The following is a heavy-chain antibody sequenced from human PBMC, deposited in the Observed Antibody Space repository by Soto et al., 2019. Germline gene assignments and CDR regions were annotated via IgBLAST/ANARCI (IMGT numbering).Heavy chain of an antibody. D-gene: IGHD3-10*01. CDR3: ARDAGVGGAFDI. Sequence: QVQLVESGGGLVQPGGSLRLSCAASGFTFSDYHMSWIRQAPGKGLEWISYIRDSGSNVYHAPSVEGRLTSSRDNAKNSLYLQMNSLRAEDTAVYYCARDAGVGGAFDIWGQGTMVTVSS. CDR1: GFTFSDYH. CDR2: IRDSGSNV. V-gene: IGHV3-11*01. J-gene: IGHJ3*02.